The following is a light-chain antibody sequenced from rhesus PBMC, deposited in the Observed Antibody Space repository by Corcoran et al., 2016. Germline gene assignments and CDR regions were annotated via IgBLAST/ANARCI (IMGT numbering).Light chain of an antibody. CDR3: QQHNSYPLT. V-gene: IGKV1S14*01. CDR2: SAS. Sequence: DIQMTQSPSSLSSSVGDTVTITCRSSQGISNYLAWYQQHPGNAPKTLIYSASNLESGVPSRFSGSVAGTDVTLTISSLQPEDFATYYCQQHNSYPLTFGGGTKVERK. CDR1: QGISNY. J-gene: IGKJ4*01.